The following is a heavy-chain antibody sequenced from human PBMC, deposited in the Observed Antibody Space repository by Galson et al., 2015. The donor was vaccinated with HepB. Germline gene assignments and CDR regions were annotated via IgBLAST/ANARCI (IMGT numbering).Heavy chain of an antibody. CDR2: IYYSGST. D-gene: IGHD2-2*01. V-gene: IGHV4-59*01. Sequence: SETLSLTCTVSGGSISSYYWSWIRQPPGKGLEWIGYIYYSGSTNYNPSLKSRVTISVDTSKNQFSLKLSSVTAADTAVYYCARDVSTVVVPAARSHNAFDIWGQGTMVTVSS. CDR3: ARDVSTVVVPAARSHNAFDI. J-gene: IGHJ3*02. CDR1: GGSISSYY.